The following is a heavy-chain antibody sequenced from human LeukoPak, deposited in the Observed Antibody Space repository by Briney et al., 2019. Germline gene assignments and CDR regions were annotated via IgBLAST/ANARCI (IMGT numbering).Heavy chain of an antibody. CDR3: ARDLGWYFDL. CDR1: GGSISSYY. V-gene: IGHV4-59*01. CDR2: IYYSGST. Sequence: PSETLSLTCTVSGGSISSYYWSWIRQPPGKGLEWIGYIYYSGSTNYNPSLKSRVTISVDTSKNQFSLKLSSVTAADTAVYYCARDLGWYFDLWGCGTLVTVSS. J-gene: IGHJ2*01.